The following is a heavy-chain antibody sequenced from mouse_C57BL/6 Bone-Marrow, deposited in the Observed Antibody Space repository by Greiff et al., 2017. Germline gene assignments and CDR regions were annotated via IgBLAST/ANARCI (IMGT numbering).Heavy chain of an antibody. CDR3: AKGDGYYVSY. D-gene: IGHD2-3*01. V-gene: IGHV3-6*01. J-gene: IGHJ3*01. CDR2: ISYDGSN. Sequence: VQLKESGPGLVKPSQSLSLPCSVTGYSITSGYYWNWIRQFPGNKLEWMGYISYDGSNNYNPSLKNRISFTLDTSKNQFFLKLNSVTTEDTATYYCAKGDGYYVSYWGQGTLVTVSA. CDR1: GYSITSGYY.